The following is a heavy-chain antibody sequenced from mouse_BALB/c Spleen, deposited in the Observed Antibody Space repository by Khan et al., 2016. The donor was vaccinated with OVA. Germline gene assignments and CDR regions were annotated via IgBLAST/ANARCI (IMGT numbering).Heavy chain of an antibody. V-gene: IGHV1-7*01. Sequence: QGQRQQSGAELAKPGASGKMSCKASGYTFTTYWMHWVKQRPGQGLEWIGYINPTSDYTDYNEKFKDKATLSADKSSSTAYMQLSSLTSEDSAVYYCARDRIDYWGQGTTLTVSS. CDR2: INPTSDYT. CDR3: ARDRIDY. CDR1: GYTFTTYW. J-gene: IGHJ2*01.